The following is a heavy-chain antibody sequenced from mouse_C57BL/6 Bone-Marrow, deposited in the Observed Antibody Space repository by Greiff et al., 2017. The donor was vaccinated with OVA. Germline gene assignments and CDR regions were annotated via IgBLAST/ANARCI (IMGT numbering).Heavy chain of an antibody. D-gene: IGHD2-3*01. CDR2: IHPSDSDT. CDR3: AMVGLLPEGFAY. V-gene: IGHV1-74*01. J-gene: IGHJ3*01. CDR1: GYTFTSYW. Sequence: GQLQQPGAELVNPVASVKVSCKASGYTFTSYWMHWVKQRPGQGLEWIGRIHPSDSDTNYNQKFKGKATLTVDKSSSTAYMQLSSLTSEDSAVYYFAMVGLLPEGFAYWGQGTLVTVSA.